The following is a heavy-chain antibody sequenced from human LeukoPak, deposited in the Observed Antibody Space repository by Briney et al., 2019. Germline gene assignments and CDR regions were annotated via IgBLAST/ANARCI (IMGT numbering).Heavy chain of an antibody. J-gene: IGHJ4*02. V-gene: IGHV3-33*01. CDR2: IWYDGSNK. CDR3: ARTYYYDSSGPDY. CDR1: GFTFSSYG. D-gene: IGHD3-22*01. Sequence: PGGSLRLSCAASGFTFSSYGMHWVHQAPGKGLEWVAVIWYDGSNKYYADSVKGRFTISRDNSKNTLYLQMNSLRAEDTAVYYCARTYYYDSSGPDYWGQGTLVTVSS.